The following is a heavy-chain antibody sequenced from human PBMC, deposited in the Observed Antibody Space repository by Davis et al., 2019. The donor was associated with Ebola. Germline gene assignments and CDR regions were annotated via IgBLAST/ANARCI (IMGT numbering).Heavy chain of an antibody. CDR2: IIPVLGIV. Sequence: AASVKVSCKASGGTFSSYVISWVRQAPGQGLEWMGRIIPVLGIVNYAQRFQGRVTLTADKSTNTAYMELSSLKSDDTAVYFCASKRGYGDATGRGYYFDYWDQGTLVTVSS. V-gene: IGHV1-69*04. CDR3: ASKRGYGDATGRGYYFDY. J-gene: IGHJ4*02. CDR1: GGTFSSYV. D-gene: IGHD4-17*01.